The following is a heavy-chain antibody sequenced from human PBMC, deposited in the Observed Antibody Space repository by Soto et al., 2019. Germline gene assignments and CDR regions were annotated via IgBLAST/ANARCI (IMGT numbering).Heavy chain of an antibody. J-gene: IGHJ6*03. Sequence: VQLVESGGGLVQPGGSLRLSCAASGFTFSDHYMDWVRQAPGKGLEWVGRTRNKAKGYTTEYAASVKGRFSVSRDDLKKTLYLQMNSLKTEDTAVYYCAREAPHYYYYMDVWGKGTTVTVSS. CDR2: TRNKAKGYTT. V-gene: IGHV3-72*01. CDR1: GFTFSDHY. CDR3: AREAPHYYYYMDV.